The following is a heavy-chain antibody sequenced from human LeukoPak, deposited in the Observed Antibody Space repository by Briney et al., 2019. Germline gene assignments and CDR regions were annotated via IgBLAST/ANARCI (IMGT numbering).Heavy chain of an antibody. J-gene: IGHJ4*02. CDR1: GFTFSSYE. V-gene: IGHV3-48*03. Sequence: GGSLRLSCAASGFTFSSYEMNWVRQAPGKGLEWVSYISSSGSTIYYADSVKGRFTISRDNAKNSLYLQMNSLRAEDTAVYYCASNLWCGEYAGYGGQGTLVTVSS. CDR3: ASNLWCGEYAGY. D-gene: IGHD3-10*01. CDR2: ISSSGSTI.